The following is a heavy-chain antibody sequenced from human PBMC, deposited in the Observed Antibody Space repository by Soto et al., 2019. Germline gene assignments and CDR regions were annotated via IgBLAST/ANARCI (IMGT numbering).Heavy chain of an antibody. Sequence: QVQLVQSGAEVKKPGSSVKVSCKASGGTFNTFAISWVRQAPGQGLEWMGGIIPAFGRVTYAQRFQGRVTITADDSTSTAYMELSRLRSDDTVIYRCAALSLGYCITTTCPPDYWGQGPLVNVSS. J-gene: IGHJ4*02. D-gene: IGHD2-2*01. CDR2: IIPAFGRV. V-gene: IGHV1-69*12. CDR3: AALSLGYCITTTCPPDY. CDR1: GGTFNTFA.